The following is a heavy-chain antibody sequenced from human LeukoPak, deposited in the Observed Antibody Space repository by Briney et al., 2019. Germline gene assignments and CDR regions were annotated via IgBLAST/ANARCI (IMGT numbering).Heavy chain of an antibody. CDR1: GGSIRTSSYN. J-gene: IGHJ6*03. CDR3: ARTGGTFYFYYYMDV. CDR2: IHYTGTT. V-gene: IGHV4-39*07. Sequence: PSETLSLTCTVSGGSIRTSSYNWGWIRQPPGKELEWIGSIHYTGTTSFSPSLKSRVTISVDTSKNQFSLKLSSVTAADTAVYYCARTGGTFYFYYYMDVWGKGTTVTVSS.